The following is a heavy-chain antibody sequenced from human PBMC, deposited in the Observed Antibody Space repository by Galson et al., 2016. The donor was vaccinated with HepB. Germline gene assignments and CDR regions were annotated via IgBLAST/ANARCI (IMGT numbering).Heavy chain of an antibody. CDR2: VYWDGEE. CDR1: GFGLNTHGVG. D-gene: IGHD5-12*01. CDR3: ARRQVVSHTGFFDS. Sequence: PALVKPTQTLTLTRTLSGFGLNTHGVGVAWIRQPPGKALEWLALVYWDGEERYNPSLKSRLTISRDTSKNQVVVTMTDMQPVDAGTYFCARRQVVSHTGFFDSWGQGALVTVSS. J-gene: IGHJ4*02. V-gene: IGHV2-5*02.